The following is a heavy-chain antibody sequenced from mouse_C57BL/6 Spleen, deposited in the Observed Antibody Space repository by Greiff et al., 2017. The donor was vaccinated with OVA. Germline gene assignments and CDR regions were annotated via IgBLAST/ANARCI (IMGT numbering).Heavy chain of an antibody. CDR2: ISSGGDYI. V-gene: IGHV5-9-1*02. D-gene: IGHD2-1*01. Sequence: EVKVVESGEGLVKPGGSLKLSCAASGFTFSSYAMSWVRQTPEKRLEWVAYISSGGDYIYYADTVKGRFTISRDNARNTLYLQMSSLKSEDTAMYYCTRVYGNYVLYAMDYWGQGTSVTVSS. CDR3: TRVYGNYVLYAMDY. CDR1: GFTFSSYA. J-gene: IGHJ4*01.